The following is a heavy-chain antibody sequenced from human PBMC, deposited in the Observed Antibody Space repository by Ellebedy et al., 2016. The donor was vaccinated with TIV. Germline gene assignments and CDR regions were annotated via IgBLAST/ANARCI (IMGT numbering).Heavy chain of an antibody. CDR1: GFTLSNYA. Sequence: GESLKISCAASGFTLSNYAMGWVRQAPGKGLEWVSYISSTSNTIYYADSVKGRFTISRDNAKNSLYLQMNSLRDEETAVYYSARDPRDFRSGYGMDVWGQGTTVTVSS. D-gene: IGHD3-3*01. J-gene: IGHJ6*02. V-gene: IGHV3-48*02. CDR3: ARDPRDFRSGYGMDV. CDR2: ISSTSNTI.